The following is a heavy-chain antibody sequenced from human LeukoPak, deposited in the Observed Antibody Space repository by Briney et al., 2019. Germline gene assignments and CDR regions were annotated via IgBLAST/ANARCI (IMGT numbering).Heavy chain of an antibody. CDR1: GYTFTSYY. V-gene: IGHV1-46*01. D-gene: IGHD3-10*01. CDR2: INPSGGST. J-gene: IGHJ4*02. Sequence: ASVKVSCKASGYTFTSYYMHWVRQAPGQGLEWMGIINPSGGSTSYAQKFQGRVTMTRDTSISTAYMELSRLRSDDTAVYYCARSNGRYYYGSGSYYAGQNWGQGTLVTVSS. CDR3: ARSNGRYYYGSGSYYAGQN.